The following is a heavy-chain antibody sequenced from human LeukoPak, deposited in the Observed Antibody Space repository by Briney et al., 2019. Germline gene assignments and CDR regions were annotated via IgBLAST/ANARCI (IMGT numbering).Heavy chain of an antibody. CDR2: ITPSGST. V-gene: IGHV4-34*01. CDR1: GGSFSGYF. CDR3: ARGGSHAQAIDY. J-gene: IGHJ4*02. Sequence: SETLSLTCVVYGGSFSGYFWSWIRQPPGKGLEWIGEITPSGSTNYNPSLKSRVSISVDTSKKQFSLKLTSVTAADTAVYYCARGGSHAQAIDYWGQGTLVTVSS.